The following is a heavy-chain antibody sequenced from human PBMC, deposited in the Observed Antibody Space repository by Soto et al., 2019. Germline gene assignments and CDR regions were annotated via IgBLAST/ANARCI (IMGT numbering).Heavy chain of an antibody. D-gene: IGHD6-19*01. CDR2: IYHSGST. CDR3: ARAGVLGAVAADY. V-gene: IGHV4-30-2*01. J-gene: IGHJ4*02. Sequence: QLQLQESGSGLVKPSQTLSLTCAVSGGSISSGGYSWSWIRQPPGKGLEWIGYIYHSGSTYYTPFLKIRDTISVDSSKNQFPLKMCSVTAADTAVYYCARAGVLGAVAADYWGQGTLVTVSS. CDR1: GGSISSGGYS.